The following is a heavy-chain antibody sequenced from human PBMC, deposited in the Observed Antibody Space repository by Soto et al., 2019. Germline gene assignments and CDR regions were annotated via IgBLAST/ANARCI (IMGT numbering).Heavy chain of an antibody. CDR1: GFTFSSYA. CDR2: ISGSGGST. CDR3: AKDLTINYYYYYMDV. J-gene: IGHJ6*03. Sequence: GGSLRLSCAASGFTFSSYAMSWVRQAPGKGLEWVSAISGSGGSTYYADSVKGRFTISRDNSKNTLYLQMNRLRAEDTAVYYCAKDLTINYYYYYMDVWGKGTTVTVSS. V-gene: IGHV3-23*01. D-gene: IGHD3-10*01.